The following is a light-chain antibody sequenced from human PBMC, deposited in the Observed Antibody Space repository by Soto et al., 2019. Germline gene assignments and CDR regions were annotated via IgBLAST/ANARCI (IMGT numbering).Light chain of an antibody. Sequence: QSALTQPASVSGSPGQSITISCTGTSSDVGGYNFVSWYQQHPGKAPKLMIFEVSHRPSGVSIRFSASKSGNTASLTISGLQAEDEADYYCSSNTSRSTLVLGTGTKVTVL. CDR1: SSDVGGYNF. J-gene: IGLJ1*01. CDR2: EVS. CDR3: SSNTSRSTLV. V-gene: IGLV2-14*01.